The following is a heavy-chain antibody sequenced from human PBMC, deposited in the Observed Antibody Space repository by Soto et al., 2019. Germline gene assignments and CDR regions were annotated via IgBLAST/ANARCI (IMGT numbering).Heavy chain of an antibody. Sequence: QLVQSGAEVRKPGASVKVSCKATGDTFNTYGITWVRQAPGQGLEWMGWVSPYKDDTKYSQRLQGRVTMTIDTPTSTAYMELRSLRSDDTAVYYCARGGLFTTNWYGNWLDPWGQGTRVTVSS. V-gene: IGHV1-18*01. CDR1: GDTFNTYG. D-gene: IGHD2-8*01. CDR3: ARGGLFTTNWYGNWLDP. CDR2: VSPYKDDT. J-gene: IGHJ5*02.